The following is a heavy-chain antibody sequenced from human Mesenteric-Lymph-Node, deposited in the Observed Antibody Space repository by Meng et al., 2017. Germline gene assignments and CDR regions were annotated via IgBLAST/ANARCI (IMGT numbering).Heavy chain of an antibody. D-gene: IGHD4-17*01. CDR2: MSGSGSAT. V-gene: IGHV3-11*01. J-gene: IGHJ4*02. CDR1: GFTFSDYY. CDR3: ARGRMTTVTFLDY. Sequence: VGSGCVLVKPGGPLSLSCAASGFTFSDYYMTWIRQAPGKGLEWISYMSGSGSATYYADSVKGRFTVSRDNAKNSLYLQMDSLRAEDTAVYYCARGRMTTVTFLDYWGQGTLVTVSS.